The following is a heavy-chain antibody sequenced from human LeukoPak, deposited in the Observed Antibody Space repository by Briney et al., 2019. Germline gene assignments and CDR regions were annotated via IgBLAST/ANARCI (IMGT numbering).Heavy chain of an antibody. D-gene: IGHD1-26*01. CDR3: ATLIRSGSDADYFQH. J-gene: IGHJ1*01. CDR1: GYTFIDYF. Sequence: GASVKVSCKASGYTFIDYFMHWVRQAPGKGLEWMGRIDPEDDETIYAEKFQGRVTITADTSTDSAYMDLSSLRSEDTAVYFCATLIRSGSDADYFQHWGQGTLVTVSS. V-gene: IGHV1-69-2*01. CDR2: IDPEDDET.